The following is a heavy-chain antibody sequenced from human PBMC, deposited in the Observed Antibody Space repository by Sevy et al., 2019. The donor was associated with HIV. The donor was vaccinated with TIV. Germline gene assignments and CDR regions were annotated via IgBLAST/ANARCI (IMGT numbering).Heavy chain of an antibody. Sequence: ASVKVSCKVSGNTLTELSMHWVRQSPGKGLEWMGSFDPKHGERIYSEKFQGRISMTEDTSTDTAYMELSSLRSEDTAVYYCATNSRYFSGSRLYWVEGLFDPWGQGTLVTVSS. D-gene: IGHD2-15*01. CDR2: FDPKHGER. J-gene: IGHJ5*02. CDR1: GNTLTELS. V-gene: IGHV1-24*01. CDR3: ATNSRYFSGSRLYWVEGLFDP.